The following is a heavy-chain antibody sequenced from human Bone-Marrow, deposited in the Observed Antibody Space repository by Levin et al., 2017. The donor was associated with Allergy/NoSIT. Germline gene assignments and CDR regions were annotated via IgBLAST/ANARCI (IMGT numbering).Heavy chain of an antibody. CDR2: ISKSSATT. J-gene: IGHJ3*01. V-gene: IGHV3-48*02. CDR3: VRTTLSQDSSCFYLGHVDV. D-gene: IGHD3-22*01. CDR1: GFTLSRES. Sequence: GESLKISCAASGFTLSRESMSWVRQAPGKGLEWISYISKSSATTYYADAVKGRFTISRDNAESSLFLQMSSLRDEDTAVYYCVRTTLSQDSSCFYLGHVDVWGEGTTVTVS.